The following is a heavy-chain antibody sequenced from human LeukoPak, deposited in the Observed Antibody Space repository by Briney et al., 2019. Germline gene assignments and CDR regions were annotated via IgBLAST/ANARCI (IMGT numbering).Heavy chain of an antibody. V-gene: IGHV4-34*01. J-gene: IGHJ6*02. CDR3: ARTLDSRRYIVRRPYSMDV. Sequence: SETLSLTCAVYGGSFSDYYWNWIRQPPGKGLEWIGEINHSGSTTYNRSLKSRVTISLDTSKNQFSLKLSSVTAADTAVYYCARTLDSRRYIVRRPYSMDVWGQGTTVTVSS. CDR1: GGSFSDYY. CDR2: INHSGST. D-gene: IGHD3-22*01.